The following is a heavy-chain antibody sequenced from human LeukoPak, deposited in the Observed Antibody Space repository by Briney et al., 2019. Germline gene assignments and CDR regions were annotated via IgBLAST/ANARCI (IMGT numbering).Heavy chain of an antibody. D-gene: IGHD6-19*01. CDR1: GYTFTSCD. Sequence: ASVKVSCKASGYTFTSCDINWVRQATGQGLEWMGWMNPNSGNTGYGQSFQGRITMTRDISIGTAYMELSNLTSEDTAIYYCTRGSSGRRDNWGQGTLVSVSS. V-gene: IGHV1-8*01. CDR3: TRGSSGRRDN. CDR2: MNPNSGNT. J-gene: IGHJ4*02.